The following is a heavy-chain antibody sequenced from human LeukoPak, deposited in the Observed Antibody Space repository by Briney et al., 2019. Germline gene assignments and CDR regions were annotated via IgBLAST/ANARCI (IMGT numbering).Heavy chain of an antibody. D-gene: IGHD6-19*01. J-gene: IGHJ4*02. CDR2: IKQDGSEK. Sequence: GGSLRLSCAASGFTISSYWMSWVRQAPGKGLEWVANIKQDGSEKYCVDSVKGRFTITRDNAKNSLYLQMNSLRAEDTAVYYCAREGGSGWAFDYWGQGTLVTVSS. CDR1: GFTISSYW. CDR3: AREGGSGWAFDY. V-gene: IGHV3-7*01.